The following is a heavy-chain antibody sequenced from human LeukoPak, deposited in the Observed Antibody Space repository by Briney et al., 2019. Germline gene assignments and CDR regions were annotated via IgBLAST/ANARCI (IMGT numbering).Heavy chain of an antibody. D-gene: IGHD6-13*01. Sequence: SETLSLTCAVSGGSISSGNWWSRVRQAPGKGLEWIGETYHSGSTNYNPSLKSRVTISVDKSKNQFSLNLSSMTAADTAVYYCARVTVAAGIWSFAYWGQGTLVTVSS. J-gene: IGHJ4*02. CDR3: ARVTVAAGIWSFAY. V-gene: IGHV4-4*02. CDR2: TYHSGST. CDR1: GGSISSGNW.